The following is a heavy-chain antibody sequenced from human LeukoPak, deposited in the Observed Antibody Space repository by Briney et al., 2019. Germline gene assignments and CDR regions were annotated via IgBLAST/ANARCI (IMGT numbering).Heavy chain of an antibody. CDR1: GFTFSSYS. CDR2: ISSSSSYI. D-gene: IGHD2-15*01. J-gene: IGHJ4*02. V-gene: IGHV3-21*01. CDR3: ARVAMLGYCSGGSCQYYDY. Sequence: GGSLRLSCAASGFTFSSYSMNWVRQAQGKGLEWVSSISSSSSYIYYADSVKGRFTISRDNAKNSLYLQMNSLRAEDTAVYYCARVAMLGYCSGGSCQYYDYWGQGTLVTVSS.